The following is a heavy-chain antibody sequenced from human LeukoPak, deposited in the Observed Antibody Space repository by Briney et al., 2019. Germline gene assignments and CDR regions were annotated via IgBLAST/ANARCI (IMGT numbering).Heavy chain of an antibody. CDR3: ARKNIPSPRIRYSSDWNGRAFDY. J-gene: IGHJ4*02. CDR1: GFSLSSGYY. D-gene: IGHD6-25*01. V-gene: IGHV4-38-2*02. CDR2: IYHSGST. Sequence: SETLSLTCTVSGFSLSSGYYWGWIRQPPGKGLEWIGSIYHSGSTNYNPSLKSRVTISVDKSKNQFSLKLSSVTAADTAVYSCARKNIPSPRIRYSSDWNGRAFDYWGQGTLVTVSS.